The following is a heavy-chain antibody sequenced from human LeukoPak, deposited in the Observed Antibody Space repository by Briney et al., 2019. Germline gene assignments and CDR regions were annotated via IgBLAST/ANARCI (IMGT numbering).Heavy chain of an antibody. Sequence: PGGSLRLSCAASGFTFSSYAMSWVRQAPGKWLEWVSSISDSGGSTYFADSVKGRFTISRDNSKNTLYLQMNSLRAEDTAVYYCAKGWETYSSSSLFDYWGQGTLVTVSS. D-gene: IGHD6-6*01. CDR3: AKGWETYSSSSLFDY. J-gene: IGHJ4*02. V-gene: IGHV3-23*01. CDR2: ISDSGGST. CDR1: GFTFSSYA.